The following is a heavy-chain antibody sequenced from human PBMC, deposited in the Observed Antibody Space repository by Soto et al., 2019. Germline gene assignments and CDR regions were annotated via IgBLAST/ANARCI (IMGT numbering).Heavy chain of an antibody. CDR3: AREGVYYYYGMDV. Sequence: EVQLVESGGGLVQPGGSLRLSCAVSGFTFSSYSMNWVRQAPGKGLEWVSYISSSSSTIYYADSVKGRFTISRDNAQKSLYLPMNSLRDEDPAGYYCAREGVYYYYGMDVWGQGTTVTVSS. D-gene: IGHD3-16*01. J-gene: IGHJ6*02. CDR2: ISSSSSTI. CDR1: GFTFSSYS. V-gene: IGHV3-48*02.